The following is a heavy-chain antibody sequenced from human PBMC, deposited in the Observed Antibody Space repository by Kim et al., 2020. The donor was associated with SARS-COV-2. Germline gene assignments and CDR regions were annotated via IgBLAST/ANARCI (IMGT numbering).Heavy chain of an antibody. CDR3: TTDALPRFGDYYYGMDV. CDR1: GFTFSNAW. CDR2: IKSKTDGGTT. J-gene: IGHJ6*02. Sequence: GGSLRLSCAASGFTFSNAWMSWVRQAPGKGLEWVGRIKSKTDGGTTDYAAPVKGRFTISRDDSKNTLYLQMNSLKTEDTAVYYCTTDALPRFGDYYYGMDVWGQGTTVTVSS. D-gene: IGHD3-10*01. V-gene: IGHV3-15*01.